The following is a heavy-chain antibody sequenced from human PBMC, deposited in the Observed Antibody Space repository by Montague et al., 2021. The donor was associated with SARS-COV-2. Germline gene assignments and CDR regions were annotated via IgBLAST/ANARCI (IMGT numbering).Heavy chain of an antibody. J-gene: IGHJ4*02. Sequence: SLRLSCAASGFTFSSYGMHWVRQAPGKGLEWVAVISYDGSNKYYADSVKGRFTISRDNSKSTLYLQMNSLRAEDTAVYYCARGPVLLWFGELLSPPTDYWGQGTLVTVSS. CDR2: ISYDGSNK. V-gene: IGHV3-33*05. CDR1: GFTFSSYG. CDR3: ARGPVLLWFGELLSPPTDY. D-gene: IGHD3-10*01.